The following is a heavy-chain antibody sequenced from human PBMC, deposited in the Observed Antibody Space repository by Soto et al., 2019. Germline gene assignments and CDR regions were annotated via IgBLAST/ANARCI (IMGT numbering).Heavy chain of an antibody. CDR1: GGSISSTTYY. J-gene: IGHJ4*02. CDR2: VYYGGNI. D-gene: IGHD3-22*01. Sequence: QLQLQESGPGLVKPSETLSLTCSVSGGSISSTTYYWGWIRQPPGKGLGWIGSVYYGGNIYHNPSLKSQISPSVDTSKNQFSLKLNSVTAADTALYYCARLLYDRSGYYYFDCWGRGTLVTVSS. CDR3: ARLLYDRSGYYYFDC. V-gene: IGHV4-39*01.